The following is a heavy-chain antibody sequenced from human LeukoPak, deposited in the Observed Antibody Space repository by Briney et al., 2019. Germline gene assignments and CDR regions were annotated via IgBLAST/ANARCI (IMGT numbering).Heavy chain of an antibody. CDR2: IVVGSGNT. Sequence: SVKVSCKASGFTFTSSAMQWVRQARGQRLEWIGWIVVGSGNTNYAQKFQERVTITRDMSTSTAYMELSSLRSGDTAVYYCAAAPMVRGVITSTIDYWGQGTLVTVSS. D-gene: IGHD3-10*01. CDR3: AAAPMVRGVITSTIDY. CDR1: GFTFTSSA. V-gene: IGHV1-58*02. J-gene: IGHJ4*02.